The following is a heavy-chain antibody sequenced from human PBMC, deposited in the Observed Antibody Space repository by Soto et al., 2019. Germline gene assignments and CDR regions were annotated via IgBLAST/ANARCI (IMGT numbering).Heavy chain of an antibody. CDR2: IYYSGST. J-gene: IGHJ4*02. CDR1: GGSISSGDYY. V-gene: IGHV4-39*01. D-gene: IGHD5-12*01. CDR3: ARQRMATIANYFDY. Sequence: SETLSLTCTVSGGSISSGDYYWGWIRQPPGKGLEWIGYIYYSGSTYYNPSLKSRVTISVDTSKNQFSLKLSSVTAADTAVYYCARQRMATIANYFDYWGQGTLVTVSS.